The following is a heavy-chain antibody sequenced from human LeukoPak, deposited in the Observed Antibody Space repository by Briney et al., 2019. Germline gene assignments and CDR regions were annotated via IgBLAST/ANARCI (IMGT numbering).Heavy chain of an antibody. Sequence: AGGSLRLSCAASGFTFSTYGMSWVRQAPGKGLEWVSGISGSGSSTYYADSVKGRFTISRDNSKNTLFLQMNSLRAEDTAVYYCARDVGVGYEIFYYYYGMDVWGQGTTVTVSS. CDR1: GFTFSTYG. CDR3: ARDVGVGYEIFYYYYGMDV. CDR2: ISGSGSST. D-gene: IGHD5-12*01. J-gene: IGHJ6*02. V-gene: IGHV3-23*01.